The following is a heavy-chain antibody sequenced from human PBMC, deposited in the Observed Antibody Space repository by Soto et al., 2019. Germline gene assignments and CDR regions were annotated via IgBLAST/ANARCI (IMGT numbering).Heavy chain of an antibody. Sequence: ASVKVSCKASGNTVPNYAIHWVRQAPGQRLEWMGWINGGNGNTYYSEHFQGRVTFTRDTSTGTVYMQLSSLTSEDTAVYYCARVGGYSYGGVDYWGQGTLVTVSS. V-gene: IGHV1-3*01. D-gene: IGHD5-18*01. CDR2: INGGNGNT. CDR1: GNTVPNYA. J-gene: IGHJ4*02. CDR3: ARVGGYSYGGVDY.